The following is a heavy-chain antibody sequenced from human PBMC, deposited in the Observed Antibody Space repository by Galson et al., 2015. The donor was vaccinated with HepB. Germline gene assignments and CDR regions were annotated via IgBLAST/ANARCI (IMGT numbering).Heavy chain of an antibody. CDR1: GYTFTSYG. Sequence: QSGAEVKKPGASVKVSCKASGYTFTSYGISWVRQAPGQGLEWMGWISAYNGNTNYAQKLQGRVTMTTDTSTSTAYMELRSLRSDDTAVYYCARDYDFWSGYLEVAYFDYWGQGTLVTVSS. D-gene: IGHD3-3*01. V-gene: IGHV1-18*01. J-gene: IGHJ4*02. CDR3: ARDYDFWSGYLEVAYFDY. CDR2: ISAYNGNT.